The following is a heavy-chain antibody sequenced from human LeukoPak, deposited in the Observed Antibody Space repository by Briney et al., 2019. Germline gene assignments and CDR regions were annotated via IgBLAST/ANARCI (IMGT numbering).Heavy chain of an antibody. CDR1: GGSFSGYY. Sequence: SETLSLTCAVYGGSFSGYYWSWIRQPPGKGLEWIGEINHSGSTNYNPSLKSRVTISVDTSKNQFSLKLSSVTAADTAVYYCARDNDNKYYDFWSGYYSFFDYWGQGTLVTVSS. J-gene: IGHJ4*02. V-gene: IGHV4-34*01. CDR3: ARDNDNKYYDFWSGYYSFFDY. CDR2: INHSGST. D-gene: IGHD3-3*01.